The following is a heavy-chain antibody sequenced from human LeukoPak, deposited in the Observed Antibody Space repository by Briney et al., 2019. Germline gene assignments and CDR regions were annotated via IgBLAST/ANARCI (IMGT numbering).Heavy chain of an antibody. D-gene: IGHD4-11*01. J-gene: IGHJ6*02. Sequence: PGRSLRLSCAASGFTFSSYAMHWVGQAPGKGLEWVAVISYDGSNKYYADSVKGRFTISRDNSKNTLYLQMNSLRAEDTAVYYCARDRRKDYIRGSYYYYYGMDVWGQGTTVTVSS. CDR2: ISYDGSNK. CDR3: ARDRRKDYIRGSYYYYYGMDV. CDR1: GFTFSSYA. V-gene: IGHV3-30-3*01.